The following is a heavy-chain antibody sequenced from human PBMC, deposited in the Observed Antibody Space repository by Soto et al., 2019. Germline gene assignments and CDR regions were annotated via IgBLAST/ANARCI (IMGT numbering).Heavy chain of an antibody. Sequence: EVQLLESGGGLVQPGGALRLSCVTSGFTFSSYALSWVRQAPAKGLEWVSTITGSGGNTYYADSVKGRFTISRDNSKNTLYLQMNSMRAEDAAVYYCAQDPRGYSSSWPFDYWGQGTLVTVSS. CDR2: ITGSGGNT. D-gene: IGHD6-13*01. CDR1: GFTFSSYA. CDR3: AQDPRGYSSSWPFDY. V-gene: IGHV3-23*01. J-gene: IGHJ4*02.